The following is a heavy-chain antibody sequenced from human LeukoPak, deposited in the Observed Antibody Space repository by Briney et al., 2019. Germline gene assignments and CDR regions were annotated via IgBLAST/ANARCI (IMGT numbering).Heavy chain of an antibody. Sequence: GGSLRLSCVASGFTFSSYAMHWVRQAPGKGLEWVAVISYDGSNKYYADSVKGRFTISRDNSKNTLYLQMNSLRAEDTAVYYCAREDYGDSNFFFDYWGQGTLVTVSS. CDR1: GFTFSSYA. V-gene: IGHV3-30-3*01. D-gene: IGHD4-17*01. CDR2: ISYDGSNK. CDR3: AREDYGDSNFFFDY. J-gene: IGHJ4*02.